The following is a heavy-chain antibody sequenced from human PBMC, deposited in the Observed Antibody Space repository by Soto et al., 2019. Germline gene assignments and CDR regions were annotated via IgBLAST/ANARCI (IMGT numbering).Heavy chain of an antibody. CDR2: INPNSGGT. V-gene: IGHV1-2*04. Sequence: ASVKVSCKASGYTFTGYYMDWVRQAPGQGLEWMGWINPNSGGTNYAQKFQGWVTMTRDTSISTAYMELSRLRSDDTAVYYCARDRYPPSSQSSGWSNWLDPWGQGTLVTVSS. J-gene: IGHJ5*02. CDR1: GYTFTGYY. CDR3: ARDRYPPSSQSSGWSNWLDP. D-gene: IGHD6-19*01.